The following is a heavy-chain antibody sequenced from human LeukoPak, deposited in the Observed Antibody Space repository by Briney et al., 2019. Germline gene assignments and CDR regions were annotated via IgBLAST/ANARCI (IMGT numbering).Heavy chain of an antibody. Sequence: GGSQRLSCTASGFTFGDYGMSWFRQAPGKGLEWVGFIRSEAHDTTPQYGASVQGRFTISKDDSRRIAFLQMSSLKTEDTAVYYCSRAAGYDFILEYWGQGTLVTVSS. J-gene: IGHJ4*02. D-gene: IGHD5-12*01. CDR2: IRSEAHDTTP. V-gene: IGHV3-49*03. CDR1: GFTFGDYG. CDR3: SRAAGYDFILEY.